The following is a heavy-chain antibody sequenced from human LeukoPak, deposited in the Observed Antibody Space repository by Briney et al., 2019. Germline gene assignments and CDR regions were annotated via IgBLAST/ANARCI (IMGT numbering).Heavy chain of an antibody. CDR1: GDSITSYY. V-gene: IGHV4-59*01. Sequence: SETLSLTCTVSGDSITSYYWSWIRQPPGKGLEWIGYIYYSGSNNYNPSLKSRVTMSVDTSKNQFSLMLRSVTAADTAVYYCAINYGNYPPDYWGRGTLVTVSP. CDR3: AINYGNYPPDY. CDR2: IYYSGSN. J-gene: IGHJ4*02. D-gene: IGHD4-11*01.